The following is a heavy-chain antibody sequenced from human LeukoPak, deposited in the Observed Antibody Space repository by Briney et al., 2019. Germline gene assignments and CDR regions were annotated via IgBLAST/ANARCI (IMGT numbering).Heavy chain of an antibody. J-gene: IGHJ5*02. CDR3: AREKVVMLFYP. CDR2: MKPNSGNT. D-gene: IGHD3-22*01. Sequence: GASVKVSCKASGYTFTSYDINWVRQATGQGVEWRGGMKPNSGNTGYAQKFQGRVTMTKNPSINTAYMELSSLRSDDTAVYYCAREKVVMLFYPWGQGTLVTVSS. V-gene: IGHV1-8*01. CDR1: GYTFTSYD.